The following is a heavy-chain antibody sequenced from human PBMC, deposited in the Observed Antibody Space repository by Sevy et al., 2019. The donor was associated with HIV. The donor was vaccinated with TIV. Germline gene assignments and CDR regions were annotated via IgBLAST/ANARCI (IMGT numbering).Heavy chain of an antibody. CDR3: ASRSYYYDSSGEYNFDY. V-gene: IGHV3-48*03. D-gene: IGHD3-22*01. CDR1: GFSFSTYE. J-gene: IGHJ4*02. Sequence: GESLKISCAASGFSFSTYEMNWVRQAPGKGLEWVSYISSRGSDIYYADSVKGRFTISRDNAKNSLYLQMNSLRAEDTAVYYCASRSYYYDSSGEYNFDYWGQGTLVTVSS. CDR2: ISSRGSDI.